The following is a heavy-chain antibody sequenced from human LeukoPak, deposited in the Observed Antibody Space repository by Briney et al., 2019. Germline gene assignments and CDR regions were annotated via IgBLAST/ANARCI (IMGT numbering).Heavy chain of an antibody. CDR2: ISSSGSTI. V-gene: IGHV3-48*03. CDR3: AELGITMIGGV. Sequence: GGSLRLSCAASGFAFRRYGMTWVRQAPGKGLEWVSYISSSGSTIYYADSVKGRFTISRDNAKNSLYPQMNSLRAEDTAVYYCAELGITMIGGVWGKGTTVTISS. CDR1: GFAFRRYG. D-gene: IGHD3-10*02. J-gene: IGHJ6*04.